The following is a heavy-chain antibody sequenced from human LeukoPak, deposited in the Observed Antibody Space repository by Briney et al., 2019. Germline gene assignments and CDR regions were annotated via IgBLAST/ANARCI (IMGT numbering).Heavy chain of an antibody. D-gene: IGHD6-13*01. V-gene: IGHV3-7*01. CDR1: GFTFSSYW. CDR2: IKQDGNEK. Sequence: GGSLRLSCVASGFTFSSYWMSWVRQAPGKGLEWVANIKQDGNEKYYVDSVKGRFTISRDNAKDSLFLQMNSLRAEDTAVYYCARVTSSSWSWGQGTLVTVSS. J-gene: IGHJ4*02. CDR3: ARVTSSSWS.